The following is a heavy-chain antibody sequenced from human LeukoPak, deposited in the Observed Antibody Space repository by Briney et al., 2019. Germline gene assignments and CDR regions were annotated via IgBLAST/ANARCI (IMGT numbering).Heavy chain of an antibody. V-gene: IGHV1-2*02. Sequence: GASVKVSCKASGYTFTGYYMHWVRQAPGQGLEWMGWINPDSGATSYTQKFQGRVTMTRDTSISTASMELSRLTSDDTAMYYCARNIVGRSVYFALDVWGQGTTVIVSS. CDR1: GYTFTGYY. CDR2: INPDSGAT. J-gene: IGHJ6*02. CDR3: ARNIVGRSVYFALDV. D-gene: IGHD1-26*01.